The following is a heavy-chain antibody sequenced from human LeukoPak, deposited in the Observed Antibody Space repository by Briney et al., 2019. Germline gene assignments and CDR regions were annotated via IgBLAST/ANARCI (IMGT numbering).Heavy chain of an antibody. CDR3: AKMIRSGTQIDY. CDR1: GFTFSTYA. J-gene: IGHJ4*02. CDR2: ISGSGGST. D-gene: IGHD1-26*01. Sequence: GGSLRLSCEASGFTFSTYAMSWVRQAPENGLEWVSIISGSGGSTYYADSVKGRFTISRDNSKNTLYLQINSLRAEDTAAYYCAKMIRSGTQIDYWGQGTLVTVSS. V-gene: IGHV3-23*01.